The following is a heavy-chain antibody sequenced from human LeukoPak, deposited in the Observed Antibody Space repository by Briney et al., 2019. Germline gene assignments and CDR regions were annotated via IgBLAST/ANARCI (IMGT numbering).Heavy chain of an antibody. Sequence: PGGSLRLSCAASGFTFSSYAIHWVRQTPGKGLEWVAVISYDGSGSYFADSVKGRFTISRDNSKGTLSLQMNRLRIEDTAIYYCARDQLAYSGYDTLFDYWGPGTLVTVSS. D-gene: IGHD5-12*01. V-gene: IGHV3-30*04. J-gene: IGHJ4*02. CDR1: GFTFSSYA. CDR3: ARDQLAYSGYDTLFDY. CDR2: ISYDGSGS.